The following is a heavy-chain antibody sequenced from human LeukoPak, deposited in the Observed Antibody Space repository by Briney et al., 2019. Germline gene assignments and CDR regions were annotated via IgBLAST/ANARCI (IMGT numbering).Heavy chain of an antibody. D-gene: IGHD3-3*01. CDR2: ISGSGGST. Sequence: GGSLRLSCAASGFTFSSYAMSWVRQAPGKGLEWVSAISGSGGSTYYADSVKGRFTISRDNSKNTLYLQMNSLRAEDTAVYYCAKAPTPQGTIFLFDYWGQGTLVTVSS. CDR1: GFTFSSYA. J-gene: IGHJ4*02. CDR3: AKAPTPQGTIFLFDY. V-gene: IGHV3-23*01.